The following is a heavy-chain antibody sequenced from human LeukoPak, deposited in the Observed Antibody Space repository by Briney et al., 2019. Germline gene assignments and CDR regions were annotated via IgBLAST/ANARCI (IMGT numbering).Heavy chain of an antibody. Sequence: SETLSLTCAVYGGSFSGYYWSWIRQPPGKGLEWIGEINHSGSTNYNPSLKSRVTISVDTSKNQFSLKLSSVTAADTAVYYCARGAIVVVPAAPHYYYYGMDVWGQGTTVTVSS. V-gene: IGHV4-34*01. CDR2: INHSGST. CDR3: ARGAIVVVPAAPHYYYYGMDV. D-gene: IGHD2-2*01. J-gene: IGHJ6*02. CDR1: GGSFSGYY.